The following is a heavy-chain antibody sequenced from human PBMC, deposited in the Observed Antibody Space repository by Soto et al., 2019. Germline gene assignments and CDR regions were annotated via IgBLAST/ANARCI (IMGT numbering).Heavy chain of an antibody. CDR2: ISGSGGST. CDR1: GFTFSSYA. J-gene: IGHJ4*02. D-gene: IGHD3-22*01. CDR3: AKEYENSGYYPDY. V-gene: IGHV3-23*01. Sequence: EVQLLESGGGLVQPGGSLRLSCAASGFTFSSYAMTWVRQAPGKGLEWVAVISGSGGSTYFADSVKGRFTISRDNSKNTLYLQMSSLRAEHTAVYYCAKEYENSGYYPDYWGQGTLVTVSS.